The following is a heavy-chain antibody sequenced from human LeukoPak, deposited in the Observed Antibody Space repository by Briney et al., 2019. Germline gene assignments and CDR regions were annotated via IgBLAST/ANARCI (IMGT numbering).Heavy chain of an antibody. J-gene: IGHJ4*02. CDR3: ARAEGEFGSSWYNY. V-gene: IGHV1-2*02. D-gene: IGHD6-13*01. CDR1: GYTFTGYY. CDR2: INPNSGGT. Sequence: ASVKVSCKASGYTFTGYYMHWVRQAPGQGLEWMGWINPNSGGTNYAQKFQGRVTMTRDTSISTAYMELSRLRSDDTAVYYCARAEGEFGSSWYNYWGQGTLVTVSS.